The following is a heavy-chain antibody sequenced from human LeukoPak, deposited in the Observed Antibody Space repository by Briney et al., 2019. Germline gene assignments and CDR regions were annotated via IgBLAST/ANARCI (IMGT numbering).Heavy chain of an antibody. Sequence: SVKVSCKASGGTFSSYAISWVRQAPGQGLEWMGGIIPIFGTANYAQKFQGRVTITTDESTSTAYMELSSMRSEDTAVYCCARVCSSTSCYTDSYWYFDLWGRGTLVTVSS. CDR2: IIPIFGTA. CDR3: ARVCSSTSCYTDSYWYFDL. J-gene: IGHJ2*01. D-gene: IGHD2-2*02. V-gene: IGHV1-69*05. CDR1: GGTFSSYA.